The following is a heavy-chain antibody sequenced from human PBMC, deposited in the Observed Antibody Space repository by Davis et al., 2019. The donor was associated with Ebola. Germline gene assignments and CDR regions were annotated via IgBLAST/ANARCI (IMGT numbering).Heavy chain of an antibody. CDR3: AKSGLSFGVVKYHYGMDV. J-gene: IGHJ6*04. D-gene: IGHD3-3*01. Sequence: GESLKISCTASVITFSSYAMTWVRQAPAKGLEWVSVISGSGGTTYYADSVKGRFTISRDNSKKTLYLQMNSLRAEDTAVYYCAKSGLSFGVVKYHYGMDVWGKGTTVTVSS. V-gene: IGHV3-23*01. CDR2: ISGSGGTT. CDR1: VITFSSYA.